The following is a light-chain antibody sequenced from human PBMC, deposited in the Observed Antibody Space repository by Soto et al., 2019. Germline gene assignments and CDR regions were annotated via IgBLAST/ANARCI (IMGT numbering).Light chain of an antibody. CDR2: YAS. Sequence: DIQLTQSPSTLSASVGYRVTVTCRASQRIDRYLAWYQQKPGKAPKLLVYYASTLEGGVPSSFSGSGSATEFILTISSLQPDDFATYYCQQYKDGAWTFGQGTRVEIK. V-gene: IGKV1-5*01. J-gene: IGKJ1*01. CDR1: QRIDRY. CDR3: QQYKDGAWT.